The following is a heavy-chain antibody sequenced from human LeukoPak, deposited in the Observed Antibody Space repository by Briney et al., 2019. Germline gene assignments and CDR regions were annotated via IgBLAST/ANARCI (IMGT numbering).Heavy chain of an antibody. Sequence: ASVKVSCKASGGTLSSYAISWVRQAPGQGLEWMGRIIPIFGTANYAQKFQGRVTITADKSTSTAYMELSSLRSEDTAVYYCARPRAHVLRYFDWLPLDYWGQGTLVTVSS. J-gene: IGHJ4*02. CDR3: ARPRAHVLRYFDWLPLDY. CDR2: IIPIFGTA. V-gene: IGHV1-69*06. CDR1: GGTLSSYA. D-gene: IGHD3-9*01.